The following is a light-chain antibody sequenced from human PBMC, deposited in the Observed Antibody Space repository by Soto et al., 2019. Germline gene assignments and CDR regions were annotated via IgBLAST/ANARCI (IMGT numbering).Light chain of an antibody. CDR1: QSISSW. CDR3: HQYDTYSFT. Sequence: DIQMTQSPSTLSASVGDRVTVTCRASQSISSWLARYQQKPGKAPKLLIYKASSLESGLPSRFSGIGSGTDFTLTISSLQPDDFATYCCHQYDTYSFTFGPGNKVDIK. CDR2: KAS. J-gene: IGKJ3*01. V-gene: IGKV1-5*03.